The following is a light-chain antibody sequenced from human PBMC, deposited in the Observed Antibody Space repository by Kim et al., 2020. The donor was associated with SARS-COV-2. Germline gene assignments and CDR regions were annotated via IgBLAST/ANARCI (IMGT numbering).Light chain of an antibody. CDR3: QQYASSPWT. Sequence: PGERATRSCRASQSVRSSYFAWYQQKPGQAPRLLIYASSSRATGIPDRFSGSGSATDVTLTISRLEPEDFAVYYCQQYASSPWTFGQGTKVDIK. J-gene: IGKJ1*01. CDR2: ASS. V-gene: IGKV3-20*01. CDR1: QSVRSSY.